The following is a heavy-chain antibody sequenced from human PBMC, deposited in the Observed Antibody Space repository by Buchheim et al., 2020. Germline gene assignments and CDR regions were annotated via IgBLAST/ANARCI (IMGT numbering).Heavy chain of an antibody. Sequence: QVQLQESGPGLVKPSQTLSLTCTVSGGSISSGDYYWSWIRQPPGKGLEWIGYIYYSGSTYYNPSLKSRVTISVDTSKNQFSLKLSSVTAADTAVYYCARESDDCGGDCYPPYYYYGMDVWGQGTT. V-gene: IGHV4-30-4*01. J-gene: IGHJ6*02. CDR3: ARESDDCGGDCYPPYYYYGMDV. CDR1: GGSISSGDYY. CDR2: IYYSGST. D-gene: IGHD2-21*02.